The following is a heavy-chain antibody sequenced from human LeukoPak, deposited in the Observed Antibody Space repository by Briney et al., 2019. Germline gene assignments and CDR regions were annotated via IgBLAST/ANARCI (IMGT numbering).Heavy chain of an antibody. CDR3: AKDRDSSGRYRFDY. Sequence: GGSLRLSCAASGFTFNAYALSWVRQAPGKGLEWVSVISGNSGTTYYADSVKGRFTTSRDNSKKTLHLQMSSLGAEDTAVYYCAKDRDSSGRYRFDYWGQGTLVTVSS. CDR2: ISGNSGTT. D-gene: IGHD3-22*01. J-gene: IGHJ4*02. CDR1: GFTFNAYA. V-gene: IGHV3-23*01.